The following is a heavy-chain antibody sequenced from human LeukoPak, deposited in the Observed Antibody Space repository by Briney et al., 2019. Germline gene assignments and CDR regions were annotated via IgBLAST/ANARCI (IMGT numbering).Heavy chain of an antibody. Sequence: GGSLRLSCAASGFTFSNYWMIWVRQAPGKGLEWVGDIKQDGSEKRYADSVRGRFSISRDNAQTSLYLQMNSLRAEDTAVYYCARASDPWLKLPWGQGTLVTVSS. V-gene: IGHV3-7*05. CDR1: GFTFSNYW. J-gene: IGHJ5*02. CDR3: ARASDPWLKLP. D-gene: IGHD5-24*01. CDR2: IKQDGSEK.